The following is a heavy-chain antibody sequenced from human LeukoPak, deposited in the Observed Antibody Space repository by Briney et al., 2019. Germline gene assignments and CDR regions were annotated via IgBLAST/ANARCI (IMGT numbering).Heavy chain of an antibody. Sequence: GESLKISCKGSGYSFTSYWIGWVRQMPGKGLEWMGIIYPGDSDTRYSPSFQGQVTISADKSISTAYLQWSSQKASDTAMYYCARHVSPPYYGSGSPFDYWGQGTLVTVSS. D-gene: IGHD3-10*01. V-gene: IGHV5-51*01. CDR1: GYSFTSYW. J-gene: IGHJ4*02. CDR3: ARHVSPPYYGSGSPFDY. CDR2: IYPGDSDT.